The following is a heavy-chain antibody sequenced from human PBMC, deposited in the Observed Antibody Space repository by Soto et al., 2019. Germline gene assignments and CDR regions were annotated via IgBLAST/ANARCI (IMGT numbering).Heavy chain of an antibody. V-gene: IGHV6-1*01. CDR1: GDSVSSNSAA. J-gene: IGHJ3*02. CDR2: TYYRSKWYH. Sequence: QSPTLSLTCAISGDSVSSNSAAWNWIRQSPSRGLEWLGRTYYRSKWYHDYAVSVKSRITINPDTSKNQFSLQLNSVTPEDTAVYYCARDALRGNDAFDIWDQGTMVTVSS. D-gene: IGHD4-17*01. CDR3: ARDALRGNDAFDI.